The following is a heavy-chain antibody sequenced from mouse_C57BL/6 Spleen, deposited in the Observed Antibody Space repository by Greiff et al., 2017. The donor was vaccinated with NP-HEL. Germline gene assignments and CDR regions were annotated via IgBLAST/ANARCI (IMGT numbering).Heavy chain of an antibody. CDR2: IRLKSDNYAT. CDR3: TGSTTVVDWYFDV. V-gene: IGHV6-3*01. Sequence: EVKLMESGGGLVQPGGSMKLSCVASGFTFSNYWMNWVRQSPEKGLEWVAQIRLKSDNYATHYAESVKGRFTISRDDSKSSVYLQMNNLRAEDTGIYYCTGSTTVVDWYFDVWGTGTTVTVSS. J-gene: IGHJ1*03. D-gene: IGHD1-1*01. CDR1: GFTFSNYW.